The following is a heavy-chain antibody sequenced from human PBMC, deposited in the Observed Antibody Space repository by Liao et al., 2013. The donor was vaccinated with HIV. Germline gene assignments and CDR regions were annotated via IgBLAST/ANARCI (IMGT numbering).Heavy chain of an antibody. CDR1: GGSISSSSYY. CDR3: ARKGYSYVIPYWYFDL. Sequence: QVQLQQWGAGLLKPSETLSLTCAVYGGSISSSSYYWGWIRQPPGKGLEWIGSMYTSGSTNYNPSLKSRVTMSVETSKNQFSLKLSSVTAADTAVYYCARKGYSYVIPYWYFDLWGRGTLVTVSS. CDR2: MYTSGST. D-gene: IGHD5-18*01. V-gene: IGHV4-59*10. J-gene: IGHJ2*01.